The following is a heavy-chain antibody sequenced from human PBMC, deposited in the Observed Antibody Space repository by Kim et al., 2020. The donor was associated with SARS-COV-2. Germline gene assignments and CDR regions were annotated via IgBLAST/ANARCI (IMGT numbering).Heavy chain of an antibody. D-gene: IGHD4-4*01. Sequence: NADAGKGRYTIPRDNYKNTHFLQLNSLRVEDTAVYYCADAAGVGYSPDYWGQGTLVTVSS. CDR3: ADAAGVGYSPDY. V-gene: IGHV3-23*01. J-gene: IGHJ4*02.